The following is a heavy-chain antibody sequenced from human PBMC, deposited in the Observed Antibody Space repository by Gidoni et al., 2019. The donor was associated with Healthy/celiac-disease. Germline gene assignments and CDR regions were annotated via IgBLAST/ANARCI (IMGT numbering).Heavy chain of an antibody. J-gene: IGHJ1*01. Sequence: QVQLVQSGAEVKKPGASVKVSCKASGYTFTGYYMHWVRQAPGQGLEWMGWINPNSGGTNYAQKFQGWVTMTRDTSISTAYMELSRLRSDDTAVYYCARDPGGYGDYEKYFQHWGQGTLVTVSS. CDR3: ARDPGGYGDYEKYFQH. D-gene: IGHD4-17*01. V-gene: IGHV1-2*04. CDR1: GYTFTGYY. CDR2: INPNSGGT.